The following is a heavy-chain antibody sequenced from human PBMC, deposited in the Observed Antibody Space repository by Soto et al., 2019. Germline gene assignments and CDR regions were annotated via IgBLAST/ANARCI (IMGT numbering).Heavy chain of an antibody. V-gene: IGHV5-10-1*01. CDR2: IDPSDSQT. CDR3: ARQIYDSDADPNFQYYFDS. J-gene: IGHJ4*02. D-gene: IGHD5-12*01. Sequence: GESLKISCKGSGYSFAGYWITWVRQKPGKGLEWMGRIDPSDSQTYYSPSFRGHVTISVTKSITTVFLQWSSLRASDTAMYYCARQIYDSDADPNFQYYFDSWGQGTPVTVSS. CDR1: GYSFAGYW.